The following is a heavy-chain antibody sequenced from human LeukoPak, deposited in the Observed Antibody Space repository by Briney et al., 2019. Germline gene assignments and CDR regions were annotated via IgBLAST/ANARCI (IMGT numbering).Heavy chain of an antibody. V-gene: IGHV3-11*01. J-gene: IGHJ5*02. CDR2: ISSSGSTI. CDR1: GFTFSDYY. D-gene: IGHD6-13*01. CDR3: ARALDVSSSWPVYNWFDP. Sequence: GGSLRLSCAASGFTFSDYYMSWIRQAPGKGLEWVSYISSSGSTIYYADSVKGRFTISRDNAKNSLYLQMNSLRAEDTAVYYCARALDVSSSWPVYNWFDPWGQGTLVTVSS.